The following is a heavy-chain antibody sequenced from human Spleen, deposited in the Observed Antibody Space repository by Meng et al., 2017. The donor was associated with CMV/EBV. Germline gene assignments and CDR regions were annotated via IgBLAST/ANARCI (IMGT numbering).Heavy chain of an antibody. V-gene: IGHV3-21*01. D-gene: IGHD5-12*01. CDR2: IATSSSYI. J-gene: IGHJ4*02. CDR1: GFTFSSYS. Sequence: GESLKISCAASGFTFSSYSMSWVRQAPGKGLEWVSSIATSSSYIYYADSVQGRFTISRDNAKNSLYLQMDSLRAEDTAVYYCARLGRGYSGYDPHRLDYWGQGTLVTVSS. CDR3: ARLGRGYSGYDPHRLDY.